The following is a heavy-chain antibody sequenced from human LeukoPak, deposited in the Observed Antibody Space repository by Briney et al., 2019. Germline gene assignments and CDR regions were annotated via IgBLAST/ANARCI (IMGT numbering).Heavy chain of an antibody. Sequence: ASLKVSCKASEYTFTDYYIHWVRQAPGQGLEWMGWINPNSGGTNYAQKFQGRVTMTRDTSISTAYMELSRLRSDDTAVYYCARPNSGYCSGGSCYYFDYWGQGTLVTVSS. CDR1: EYTFTDYY. CDR3: ARPNSGYCSGGSCYYFDY. J-gene: IGHJ4*02. CDR2: INPNSGGT. V-gene: IGHV1-2*02. D-gene: IGHD2-15*01.